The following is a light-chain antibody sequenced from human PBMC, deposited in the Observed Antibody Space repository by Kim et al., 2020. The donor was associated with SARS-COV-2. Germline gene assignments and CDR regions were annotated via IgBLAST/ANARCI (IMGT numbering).Light chain of an antibody. CDR2: EDN. CDR1: SGSIASNY. V-gene: IGLV6-57*04. Sequence: NFRLTQPHSVSESPGKTVTISCTRSSGSIASNYVQWYQQRPGSAPTTVIYEDNQRPSGVPDRFSGSIDSSSNSASLTISGLKTEDEADYYCKSYDSSNWVFGGGTQLTVL. CDR3: KSYDSSNWV. J-gene: IGLJ3*02.